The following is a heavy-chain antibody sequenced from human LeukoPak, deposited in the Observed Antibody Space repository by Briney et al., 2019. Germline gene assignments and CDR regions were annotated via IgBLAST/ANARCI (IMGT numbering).Heavy chain of an antibody. V-gene: IGHV3-21*01. CDR3: AAGTGCDY. CDR1: GFTFSSYS. D-gene: IGHD6-13*01. CDR2: ISSSSSYI. Sequence: PGRSLRLSCAASGFTFSSYSMNWVRQAPGKGLEWVSSISSSSSYIYYADSVKGRFTIARDNAKNSLYLQMNSLRAEDTAVYYCAAGTGCDYWGQGTLVTVSS. J-gene: IGHJ4*02.